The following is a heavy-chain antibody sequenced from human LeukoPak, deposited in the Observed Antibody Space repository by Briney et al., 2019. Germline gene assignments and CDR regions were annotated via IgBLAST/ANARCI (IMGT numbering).Heavy chain of an antibody. D-gene: IGHD3-10*01. CDR3: AVPLGYYGSGSYFPTDAFDI. CDR1: GYTFTSYY. J-gene: IGHJ3*02. CDR2: INPSGGST. V-gene: IGHV1-46*01. Sequence: ASVKVSCKASGYTFTSYYMHWVRQAPGQGLEWMGIINPSGGSTSYAQEFQGRVTMTRDTSTSTVYMELSSLRSEDTAVYYCAVPLGYYGSGSYFPTDAFDIWGQGTMVTVSS.